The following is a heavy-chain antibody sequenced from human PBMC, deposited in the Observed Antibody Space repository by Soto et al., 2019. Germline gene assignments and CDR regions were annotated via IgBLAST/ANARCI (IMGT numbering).Heavy chain of an antibody. Sequence: TETLSLTCTVAPGSVSSNSYYWSCLPQTPGKGLEWIWYIYYSGSTNYNPSLKSRVTISVDTSKNQFSLKLSSVTAADTAVYYCARDGEMYSSGWYYFDYWGQGTLVTVSS. D-gene: IGHD6-19*01. CDR2: IYYSGST. CDR3: ARDGEMYSSGWYYFDY. CDR1: PGSVSSNSYY. V-gene: IGHV4-61*01. J-gene: IGHJ4*02.